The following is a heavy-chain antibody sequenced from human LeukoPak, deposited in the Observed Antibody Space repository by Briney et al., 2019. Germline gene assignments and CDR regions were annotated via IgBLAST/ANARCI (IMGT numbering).Heavy chain of an antibody. Sequence: QPGGSLRLSCAASGFTFSSFAMTWVRQAPGKGLEWVSGFDGNGPNTYYADSVKGRWTIFRDNSRNTLYLEMNSLRPEDTAIYYCAKPRTTGLGWAQFDYWGQGSLVTVSS. CDR3: AKPRTTGLGWAQFDY. J-gene: IGHJ4*02. CDR1: GFTFSSFA. D-gene: IGHD2-8*02. V-gene: IGHV3-23*01. CDR2: FDGNGPNT.